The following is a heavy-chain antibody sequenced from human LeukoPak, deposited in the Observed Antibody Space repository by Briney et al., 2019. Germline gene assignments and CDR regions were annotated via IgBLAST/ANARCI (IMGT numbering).Heavy chain of an antibody. V-gene: IGHV5-51*01. CDR1: GYSFTSYW. CDR2: IYPGDSNT. CDR3: ARPYYDTSGYCFDY. J-gene: IGHJ4*02. Sequence: GESLKISCKGSGYSFTSYWIGWVGQMPGKGLEWMGIIYPGDSNTRYRPSFQGQVTFSADRSISTAYLQWSSLKASDTAMYYCARPYYDTSGYCFDYWGQGTLVTVSS. D-gene: IGHD3-22*01.